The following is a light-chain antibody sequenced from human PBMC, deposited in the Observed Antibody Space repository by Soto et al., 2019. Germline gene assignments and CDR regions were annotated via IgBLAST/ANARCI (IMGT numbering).Light chain of an antibody. CDR3: SSYTTSNTRQIV. Sequence: QSVLTQPASVSGSPGQSITISCTGTSSDVGGYNYVSWYQHHPGKAPKLIIYDVSNRPSGVSNRFSGSKSGNTASLTISGLQPEAEADYYCSSYTTSNTRQIVFGTGTQVTAL. J-gene: IGLJ1*01. V-gene: IGLV2-14*03. CDR1: SSDVGGYNY. CDR2: DVS.